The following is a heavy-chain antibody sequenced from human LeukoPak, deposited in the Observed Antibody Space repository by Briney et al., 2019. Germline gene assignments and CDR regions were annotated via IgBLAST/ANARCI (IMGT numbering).Heavy chain of an antibody. CDR3: AGTIRKDTFDY. D-gene: IGHD1-14*01. CDR2: ISSSGSTI. V-gene: IGHV3-11*01. J-gene: IGHJ4*02. Sequence: GGSLRLSCAASGFTFSDYYMSWIRQAPGKGLEWVSYISSSGSTIYYADSVKGRFTISRDNAKNSLYLQMNSLRAEDTAVYYCAGTIRKDTFDYWGQGTLVTVSS. CDR1: GFTFSDYY.